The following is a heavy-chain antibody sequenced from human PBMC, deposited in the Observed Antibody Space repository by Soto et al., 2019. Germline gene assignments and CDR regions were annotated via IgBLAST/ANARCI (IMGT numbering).Heavy chain of an antibody. J-gene: IGHJ3*02. V-gene: IGHV3-23*01. CDR2: ISGSGGST. CDR1: GFTFSSYA. CDR3: AKSYDSSGYYYVEAFDI. D-gene: IGHD3-22*01. Sequence: GGSLRLSCAASGFTFSSYAMSWLRQAPGKGLEWVSAISGSGGSTYYADSVKGRFTISRDNSKNTLYLQMNSLRAEDTAVYYCAKSYDSSGYYYVEAFDIWGQGXMVTV.